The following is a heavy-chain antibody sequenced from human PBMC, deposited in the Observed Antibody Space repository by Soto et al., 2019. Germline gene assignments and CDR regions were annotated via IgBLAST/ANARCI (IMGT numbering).Heavy chain of an antibody. CDR3: GKERRGSGWSVCDF. V-gene: IGHV3-23*01. CDR1: GFIFRDYA. Sequence: VQLLESGGGLVQPGGSLRLSCAASGFIFRDYAMNWVRQAPGKGLEWVSDISGSGDSARYADSVKGRFTISRDNSGDTLYLHINSLRVDDTAVYYCGKERRGSGWSVCDFWGQGDLVSVSS. D-gene: IGHD6-19*01. J-gene: IGHJ4*02. CDR2: ISGSGDSA.